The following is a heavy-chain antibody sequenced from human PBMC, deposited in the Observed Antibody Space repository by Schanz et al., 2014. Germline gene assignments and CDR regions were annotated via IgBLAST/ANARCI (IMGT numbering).Heavy chain of an antibody. V-gene: IGHV3-21*04. CDR1: GFTFSSYA. D-gene: IGHD3-22*01. J-gene: IGHJ4*02. Sequence: VQLVESGGGVVQPGGSLRLSCAASGFTFSSYAMSWVRQAPGKGLEWVSSISSSGSYIHYADSVKGRFSISRDNAKNTLYLQMNSLRAEDTAVYYCAKDPSHGDYDYYFDYWGQGTLVTVSS. CDR2: ISSSGSYI. CDR3: AKDPSHGDYDYYFDY.